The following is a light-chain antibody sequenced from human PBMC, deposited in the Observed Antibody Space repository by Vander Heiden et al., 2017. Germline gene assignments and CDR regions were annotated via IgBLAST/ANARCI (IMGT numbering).Light chain of an antibody. CDR3: QQYDNLPLT. V-gene: IGKV1-33*01. CDR1: QDISNY. CDR2: DAS. Sequence: DIQMTQSPSSLSASVGDRVTITCQASQDISNYLNWYQQRPGKAPKLLIYDASNLETGVPSRFSGSGSGTDFTFTINSLQTEDIATYYCQQYDNLPLTFGGGTKVEI. J-gene: IGKJ4*01.